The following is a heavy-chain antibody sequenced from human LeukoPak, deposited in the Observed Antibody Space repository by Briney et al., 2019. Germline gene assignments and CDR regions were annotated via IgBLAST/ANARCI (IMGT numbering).Heavy chain of an antibody. V-gene: IGHV3-23*01. CDR2: ISGSGGST. Sequence: GGSLRLSCAASGFTFSSYAMSWVRQAPGKGLEWVSAISGSGGSTYYADSVKGRLTISRDNSKNTLYLQMNSLRAEDTAVYYCAKDRDCSGGSCYSAYYFDYWGQGTLVTVSS. CDR3: AKDRDCSGGSCYSAYYFDY. D-gene: IGHD2-15*01. J-gene: IGHJ4*02. CDR1: GFTFSSYA.